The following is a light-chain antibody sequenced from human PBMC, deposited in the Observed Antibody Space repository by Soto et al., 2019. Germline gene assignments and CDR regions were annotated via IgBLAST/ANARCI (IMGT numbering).Light chain of an antibody. Sequence: EIVLTQSPGTLSLSPEERATLSCRASQSVSSTYLAWYQQKPGQAPRLLIYGASSRATGIPDRFSGTGSETDFTLTISRLEPEDFAVYYCQQYDNSPITFGQGTRLEIK. CDR1: QSVSSTY. J-gene: IGKJ5*01. CDR2: GAS. CDR3: QQYDNSPIT. V-gene: IGKV3-20*01.